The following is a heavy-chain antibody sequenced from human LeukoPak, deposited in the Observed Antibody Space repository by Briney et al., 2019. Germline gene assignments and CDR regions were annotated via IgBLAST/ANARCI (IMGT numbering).Heavy chain of an antibody. CDR2: IYGDGST. Sequence: PGGSLRLSCAASGLTVSSNYMSWVRQAPGKGLEWVSVIYGDGSTYYADSVKDRFTISRDNSKNTLYLQMNSLSAEDTAVYYCAREDPGHWSRRAFDIWGQGTVVTVTS. J-gene: IGHJ3*02. D-gene: IGHD2-8*02. CDR3: AREDPGHWSRRAFDI. CDR1: GLTVSSNY. V-gene: IGHV3-53*01.